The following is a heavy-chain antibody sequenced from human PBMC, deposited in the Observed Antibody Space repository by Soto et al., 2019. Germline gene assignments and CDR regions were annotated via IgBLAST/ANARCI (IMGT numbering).Heavy chain of an antibody. CDR1: GFTFSSYG. V-gene: IGHV3-30*18. CDR3: AKETYDFWSGYYTGWPPIFDY. D-gene: IGHD3-3*01. CDR2: ISYDGSNK. J-gene: IGHJ4*02. Sequence: GGSLRLSCAASGFTFSSYGMHWVRQAPGKGLEWVAVISYDGSNKYYADSVKGRFTISRDNSKNTLYLQMNSLRAEDTAVYYCAKETYDFWSGYYTGWPPIFDYWGQGTLVTVSS.